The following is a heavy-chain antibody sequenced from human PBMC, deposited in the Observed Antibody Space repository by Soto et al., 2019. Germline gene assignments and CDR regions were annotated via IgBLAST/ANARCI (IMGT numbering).Heavy chain of an antibody. CDR3: AKAVPDSQWELLRGAFDI. CDR2: ISWNSGSI. Sequence: GGSLRLSCAASGFTFDDYAMHWVRQAPGKGLEWVSGISWNSGSIGYADSVKGRFTISRDNAKNSLYLQMNSLRAEDTALYYCAKAVPDSQWELLRGAFDIWGQGTMVTVSS. J-gene: IGHJ3*02. CDR1: GFTFDDYA. V-gene: IGHV3-9*01. D-gene: IGHD1-26*01.